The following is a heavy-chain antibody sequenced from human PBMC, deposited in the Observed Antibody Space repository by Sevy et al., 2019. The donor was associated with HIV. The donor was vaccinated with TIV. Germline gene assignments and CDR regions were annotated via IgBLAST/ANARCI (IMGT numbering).Heavy chain of an antibody. CDR1: GFTFSSYW. D-gene: IGHD3-22*01. CDR2: IKQDGSEK. V-gene: IGHV3-7*01. J-gene: IGHJ3*02. Sequence: GGSLRLSCAASGFTFSSYWMSWVRQAPGKGLEWVANIKQDGSEKYYVDSVKGRFTISRDNAKNSLYLQMNSLRAEDTAVYHCARDWGDYYDSSGYTGAFDIWGQGTMVTVSS. CDR3: ARDWGDYYDSSGYTGAFDI.